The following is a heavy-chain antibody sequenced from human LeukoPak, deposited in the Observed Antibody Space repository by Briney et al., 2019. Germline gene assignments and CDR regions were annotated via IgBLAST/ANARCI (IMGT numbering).Heavy chain of an antibody. CDR2: IYYSGST. J-gene: IGHJ3*02. CDR1: GGSISSGGYY. CDR3: ARDLGYCSSTSCYKNDDAFDI. D-gene: IGHD2-2*02. Sequence: SETLSLTCTVSGGSISSGGYYWSWIRQHPGKGLEWIGCIYYSGSTYYNPSLKSRVTISVDTSKNQFSLKLSSVTAADTAVYYCARDLGYCSSTSCYKNDDAFDIWGQGTMVTVSS. V-gene: IGHV4-31*03.